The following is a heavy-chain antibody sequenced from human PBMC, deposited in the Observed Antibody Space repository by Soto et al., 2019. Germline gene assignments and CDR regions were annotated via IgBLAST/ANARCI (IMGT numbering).Heavy chain of an antibody. CDR1: GGSISSYY. V-gene: IGHV4-59*01. CDR3: AGSPGIAVAGPLGY. Sequence: QVQLQESGPGLVKPSETLSLTCTVSGGSISSYYWSWIRQPPGKGLEWIGYIYYSGSTNYNPSLKSRVTGTVDTSKNQRSLNVSSVTAADTAVYYCAGSPGIAVAGPLGYWGQGTLVTVSS. D-gene: IGHD6-19*01. CDR2: IYYSGST. J-gene: IGHJ4*02.